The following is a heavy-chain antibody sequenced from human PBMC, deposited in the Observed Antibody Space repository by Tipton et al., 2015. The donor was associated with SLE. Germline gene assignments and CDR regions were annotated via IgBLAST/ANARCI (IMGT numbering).Heavy chain of an antibody. CDR1: GASISSGDYY. J-gene: IGHJ6*03. CDR3: ARGNHDDMDV. D-gene: IGHD1-14*01. CDR2: IYYSGST. V-gene: IGHV4-39*07. Sequence: TLSLTCTVSGASISSGDYYWSWIRQPPGKGLEWIGSIYYSGSTNYNPSLKSRVTISVDTSKNQFSLKLSSVTAADTAVYYCARGNHDDMDVWGKGTTVTVSS.